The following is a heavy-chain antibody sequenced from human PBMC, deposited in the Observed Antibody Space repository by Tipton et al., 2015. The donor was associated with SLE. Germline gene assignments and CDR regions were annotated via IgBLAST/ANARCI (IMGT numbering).Heavy chain of an antibody. V-gene: IGHV4-61*02. Sequence: TLSLTCTVSGDSISTGNYYWSWIRQPAGKGLEWIGRIYPSVTTNYNPSLTSQVTMSIDTSKNQFSPKLSSVAAADTAVYYCARGTGSESGEAFEIWGQGTMVTVSS. CDR1: GDSISTGNYY. J-gene: IGHJ3*02. D-gene: IGHD1-26*01. CDR2: IYPSVTT. CDR3: ARGTGSESGEAFEI.